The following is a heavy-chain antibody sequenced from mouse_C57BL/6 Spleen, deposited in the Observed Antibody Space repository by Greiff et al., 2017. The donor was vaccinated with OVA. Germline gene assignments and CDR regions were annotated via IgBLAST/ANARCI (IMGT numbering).Heavy chain of an antibody. CDR3: TRSDRLAWFAY. CDR2: IDPETGGT. J-gene: IGHJ3*01. Sequence: VKLQQSGAELVRPGASVTLSCKASGYTFTDYEMHWVKQTPVHGLEWIGAIDPETGGTAYNQKFKGKAILTADKSSSTAYMELRSLTSEDSAVYYCTRSDRLAWFAYWGQGTLVTVSA. V-gene: IGHV1-15*01. D-gene: IGHD2-4*01. CDR1: GYTFTDYE.